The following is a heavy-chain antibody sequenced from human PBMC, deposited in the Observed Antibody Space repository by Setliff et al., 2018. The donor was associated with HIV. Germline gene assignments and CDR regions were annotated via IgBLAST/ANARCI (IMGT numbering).Heavy chain of an antibody. D-gene: IGHD1-1*01. CDR3: VRGGGEHDY. J-gene: IGHJ4*02. CDR1: RGPFSGYF. Sequence: SETLSLTCGVFRGPFSGYFWSWIRQSPGRGLEWIGEINFSGTTNYNPSLKSRVTISIDTSKEWFSLNLTSVTAADTATYYCVRGGGEHDYWGRGTLVTVSS. CDR2: INFSGTT. V-gene: IGHV4-34*01.